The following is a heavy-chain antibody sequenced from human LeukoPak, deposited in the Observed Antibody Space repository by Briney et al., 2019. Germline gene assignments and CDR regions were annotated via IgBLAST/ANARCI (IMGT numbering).Heavy chain of an antibody. D-gene: IGHD3-10*01. CDR3: ARNVPSTGDFVY. CDR2: MNPNSGNT. Sequence: ASVTVSFKASGYTFTSCDINWVRQATGQGLEWMGWMNPNSGNTGYAQKFQGRVTMTRDTSISTAYMELSSLTSEDTAVYYCARNVPSTGDFVYWGQGTLVTVSS. V-gene: IGHV1-8*01. J-gene: IGHJ4*02. CDR1: GYTFTSCD.